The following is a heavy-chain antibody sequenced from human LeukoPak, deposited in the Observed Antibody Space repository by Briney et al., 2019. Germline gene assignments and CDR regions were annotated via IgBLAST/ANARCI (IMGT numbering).Heavy chain of an antibody. Sequence: ASVKVSCKASGYTFTSYYMHWVRQAPGQGLEWMGIINPSGGSTSYAQKFQGRVTITRDMSTSTAYMELSSLRSEDTAVYYCAAALDYGGEPDAFDIWGQGTMVTVTS. D-gene: IGHD4-23*01. CDR2: INPSGGST. CDR1: GYTFTSYY. CDR3: AAALDYGGEPDAFDI. J-gene: IGHJ3*02. V-gene: IGHV1-46*01.